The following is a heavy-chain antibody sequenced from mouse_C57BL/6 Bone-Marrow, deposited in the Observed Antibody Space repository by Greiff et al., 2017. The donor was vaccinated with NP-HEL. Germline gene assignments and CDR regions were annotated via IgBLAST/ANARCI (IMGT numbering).Heavy chain of an antibody. CDR1: GYTFTSYW. CDR3: ASGSGGAWFAY. CDR2: IYPSDSET. V-gene: IGHV1-61*01. Sequence: QVQLKQPGAELVRPGSSVKLSCKASGYTFTSYWMDWVKQRPGQGLEWIGNIYPSDSETHYNQKFKDKATLTVDKSSSTAYMQLSSLTSEDSAVYYCASGSGGAWFAYWGQGTLVTVSA. J-gene: IGHJ3*01. D-gene: IGHD2-2*01.